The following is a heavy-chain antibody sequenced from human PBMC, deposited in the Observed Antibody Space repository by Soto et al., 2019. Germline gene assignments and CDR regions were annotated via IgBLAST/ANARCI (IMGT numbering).Heavy chain of an antibody. CDR1: GGTLSHYA. J-gene: IGHJ6*02. V-gene: IGHV1-69*13. CDR3: AKGGARTKNSGYDLFVPHGYDRRYYYYGMDV. Sequence: GAPAKGSFKASGGTLSHYAIRWVRYAPGQGLEWKGGVIPLFGYTNYAQKFQGRVTITADESTSTAYMELSSLRAEDTAVYYCAKGGARTKNSGYDLFVPHGYDRRYYYYGMDVWGQGTTVTVSS. CDR2: VIPLFGYT. D-gene: IGHD5-12*01.